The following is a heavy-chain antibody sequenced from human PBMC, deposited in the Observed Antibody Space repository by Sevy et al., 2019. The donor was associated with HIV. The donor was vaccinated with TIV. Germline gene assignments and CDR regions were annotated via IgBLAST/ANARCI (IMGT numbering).Heavy chain of an antibody. V-gene: IGHV3-30*04. J-gene: IGHJ4*02. CDR1: RFTFNTYA. Sequence: GGSLRLSCAASRFTFNTYAMHWVRQAPGKGLDWVAFISYDGTNEYYADSVKGRFTISRDNSKNTLYLQMNSLRAEDTAVYYCARDGVSSDWYRGYYFDYCGQGTLVTVSS. CDR3: ARDGVSSDWYRGYYFDY. D-gene: IGHD6-19*01. CDR2: ISYDGTNE.